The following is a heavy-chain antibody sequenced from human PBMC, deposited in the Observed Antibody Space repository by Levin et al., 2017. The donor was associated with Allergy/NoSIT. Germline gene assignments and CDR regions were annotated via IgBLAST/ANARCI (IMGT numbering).Heavy chain of an antibody. J-gene: IGHJ3*02. CDR2: IYHSGST. CDR1: GGSISSSNW. Sequence: TASETLSLTCAVSGGSISSSNWWSWVRQPPGKGLEWIGEIYHSGSTHYNPSLKSRVTMSLDKSKNQFSLKLNSVTAADTAVYYCVREAPGSGGAFDIWGQGTIVTVSS. D-gene: IGHD6-25*01. V-gene: IGHV4-4*02. CDR3: VREAPGSGGAFDI.